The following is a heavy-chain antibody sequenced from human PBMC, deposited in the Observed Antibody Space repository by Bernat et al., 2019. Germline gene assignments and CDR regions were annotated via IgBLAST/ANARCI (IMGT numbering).Heavy chain of an antibody. J-gene: IGHJ4*02. CDR2: IYHSGST. V-gene: IGHV4-38-2*01. D-gene: IGHD3-10*01. Sequence: QVQLQESGPGLVKPSETLSLTCAVSGYSISSGYYWGWIRQPPGKGLEWIGSIYHSGSTYYNPSLKSRVTISVDTSKNQFSLKVSSMNAADVAVYSCARGPVTMVQGVSYDYWGQGTLVTVSS. CDR3: ARGPVTMVQGVSYDY. CDR1: GYSISSGYY.